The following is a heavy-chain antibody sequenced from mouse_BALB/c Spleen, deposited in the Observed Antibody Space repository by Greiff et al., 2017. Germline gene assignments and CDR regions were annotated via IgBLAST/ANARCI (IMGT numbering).Heavy chain of an antibody. V-gene: IGHV5-17*02. Sequence: EVKVVESGGGLVQPGGSRKLSCAASGFTFSSFGMHWVRQAPEKGLEWVAYISSGSSTIYYADTVKGRFTISRDNPKNTLFLQMTSLRSEDTAMYYCARSRDRYGNFYYFDYWGQGTTLTVSS. CDR2: ISSGSSTI. D-gene: IGHD2-10*02. CDR1: GFTFSSFG. CDR3: ARSRDRYGNFYYFDY. J-gene: IGHJ2*01.